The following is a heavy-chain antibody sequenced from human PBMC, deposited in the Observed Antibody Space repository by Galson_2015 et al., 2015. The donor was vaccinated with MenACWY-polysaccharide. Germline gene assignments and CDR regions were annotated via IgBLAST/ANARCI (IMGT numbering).Heavy chain of an antibody. CDR1: GYTFTSYA. CDR3: ARDYYASGSYSGWFDP. CDR2: ISAGHGNT. J-gene: IGHJ5*02. D-gene: IGHD3-10*01. Sequence: SVKVSCKASGYTFTSYAMHWVRQAPGQRLEWMGWISAGHGNTKYSQKFQGRVTITRDTSATTAYVEVSSLRSEDTAVYYCARDYYASGSYSGWFDPWGQGTLVTVSS. V-gene: IGHV1-3*01.